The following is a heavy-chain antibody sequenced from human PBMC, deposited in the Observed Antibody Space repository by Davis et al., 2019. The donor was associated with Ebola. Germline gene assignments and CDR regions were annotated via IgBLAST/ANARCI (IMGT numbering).Heavy chain of an antibody. CDR2: IYPGDSDT. J-gene: IGHJ4*02. CDR3: ARVDCSGGSCYSLFDD. D-gene: IGHD2-15*01. Sequence: GESLKISCKGSGYSFTSYWIGWVRQMPGKGLEWMGIIYPGDSDTRYSPSFQGQVTISADKSISTAYLQWSSLRASDTAMYYCARVDCSGGSCYSLFDDWGQGTLVTVSS. CDR1: GYSFTSYW. V-gene: IGHV5-51*01.